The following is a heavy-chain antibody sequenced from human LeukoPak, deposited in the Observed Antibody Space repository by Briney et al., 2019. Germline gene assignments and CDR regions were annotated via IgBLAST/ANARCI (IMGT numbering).Heavy chain of an antibody. CDR1: GFTFSSHA. CDR2: IRSSGGSA. Sequence: GGSLRLSRAASGFTFSSHAMSWVRQAPGKGLEWVSAIRSSGGSAYYADSVKGRFTLSRDNSKNTLYLQINSLRAEDTAIYYCAGPRTLTNDYWGQGTLVTVSS. V-gene: IGHV3-23*01. J-gene: IGHJ4*02. CDR3: AGPRTLTNDY.